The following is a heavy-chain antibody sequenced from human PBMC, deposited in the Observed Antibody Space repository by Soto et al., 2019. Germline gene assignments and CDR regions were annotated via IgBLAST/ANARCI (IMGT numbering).Heavy chain of an antibody. CDR2: VTGGGHTT. Sequence: HPGGSLRLSCAASGFTFSRYAMSWVRQAPGKGLEWVSTVTGGGHTTYNADSVNGRFTISRDNSKNTLYLQMNNLRAEDTAIYYCASSSGDLDVYGMDIWGPGTTVTVSS. D-gene: IGHD3-10*01. CDR3: ASSSGDLDVYGMDI. CDR1: GFTFSRYA. J-gene: IGHJ6*02. V-gene: IGHV3-23*01.